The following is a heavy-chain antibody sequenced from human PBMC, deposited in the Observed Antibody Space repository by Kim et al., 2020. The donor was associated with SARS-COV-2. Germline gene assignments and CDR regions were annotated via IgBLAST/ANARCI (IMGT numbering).Heavy chain of an antibody. Sequence: GSLRLSCAASGFIFSRFAMHWVRQAPGKGLEWVALISSDARNEKYADSVKGRFAMSRDNSKNTLYVQMDSLRTDDTAVYYCARDFYGSGSRGLIDYWGQGALVTVSS. CDR1: GFIFSRFA. J-gene: IGHJ4*02. CDR2: ISSDARNE. D-gene: IGHD3-10*01. CDR3: ARDFYGSGSRGLIDY. V-gene: IGHV3-30*09.